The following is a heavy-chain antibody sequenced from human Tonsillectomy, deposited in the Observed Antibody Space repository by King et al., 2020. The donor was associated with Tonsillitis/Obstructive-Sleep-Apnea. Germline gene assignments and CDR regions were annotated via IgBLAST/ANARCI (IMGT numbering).Heavy chain of an antibody. V-gene: IGHV1-2*06. D-gene: IGHD6-25*01. CDR1: GYTFTGYY. J-gene: IGHJ3*02. CDR3: ARVAADDAFDI. Sequence: QLVQSGAEVKKPGASVKVSCKASGYTFTGYYMHWVRQAPGQGLEWMGRSNPNSGGTNSAQKFQGRVTMTRDTSISTAYMGLSRLRSDDTAVFYCARVAADDAFDIWGQGTMVTVSS. CDR2: SNPNSGGT.